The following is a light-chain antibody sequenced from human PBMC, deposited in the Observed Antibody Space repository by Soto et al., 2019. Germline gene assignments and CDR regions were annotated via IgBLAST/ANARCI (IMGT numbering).Light chain of an antibody. CDR3: SSYAGSDFLV. V-gene: IGLV2-8*01. CDR1: ISDIGRFNY. CDR2: EVN. J-gene: IGLJ7*01. Sequence: QSALTQPPSASGSPGQSVTISCTGTISDIGRFNYVSWYQQHPDKAPKLLISEVNNRPSGIPDRFSGSKSGNTASLTVSGLRPEDEATYYCSSYAGSDFLVFGGGTQLTVL.